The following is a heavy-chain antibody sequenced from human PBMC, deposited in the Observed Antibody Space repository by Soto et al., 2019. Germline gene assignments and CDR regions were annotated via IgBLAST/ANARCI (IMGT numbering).Heavy chain of an antibody. J-gene: IGHJ6*02. CDR1: GYTFTNFG. V-gene: IGHV1-18*01. D-gene: IGHD5-18*01. CDR2: ISGYNGDT. CDR3: ARDKGYGFGWSSSSGMDV. Sequence: ASVKVSWKPSGYTFTNFGLSWVRQAPGQGLEWMGWISGYNGDTNYAQKFQGRVTMTTDTSTSTAYMEVRSLTSDDTAVHYCARDKGYGFGWSSSSGMDVWGQGTTVTVSS.